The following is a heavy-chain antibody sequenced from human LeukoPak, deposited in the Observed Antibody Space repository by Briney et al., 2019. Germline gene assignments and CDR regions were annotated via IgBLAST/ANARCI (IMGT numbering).Heavy chain of an antibody. CDR2: INSDGSST. D-gene: IGHD6-13*01. V-gene: IGHV3-74*01. CDR3: ARDLEEVSSSWPFDY. J-gene: IGHJ4*02. Sequence: PGGSLRLSCAASGFTFSSYWMHWVRQAPGKGLVWVSRINSDGSSTSYADSVKGRFTISRDNAKNTLYLQMSSLRAEDTAVYYCARDLEEVSSSWPFDYWGQGTLVTVSS. CDR1: GFTFSSYW.